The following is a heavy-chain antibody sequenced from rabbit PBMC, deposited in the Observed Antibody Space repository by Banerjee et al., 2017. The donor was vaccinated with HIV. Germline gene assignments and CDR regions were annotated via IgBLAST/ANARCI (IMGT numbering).Heavy chain of an antibody. CDR1: GFSFSSSYY. CDR3: ARDWAGYVGYGDARDVFYFNL. CDR2: IYAGSSGST. D-gene: IGHD6-1*01. V-gene: IGHV1S45*01. Sequence: QQQLEESGGGLVQPEGSLTLTCTASGFSFSSSYYICWVRQAPGKGLEWIACIYAGSSGSTYYASWAKGRFTISKTSSTTVTLQMTSLTAADTATYFCARDWAGYVGYGDARDVFYFNLWGQGTLVTVS. J-gene: IGHJ4*01.